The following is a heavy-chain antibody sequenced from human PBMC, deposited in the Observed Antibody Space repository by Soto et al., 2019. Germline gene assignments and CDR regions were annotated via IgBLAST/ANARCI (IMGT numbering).Heavy chain of an antibody. V-gene: IGHV3-7*03. J-gene: IGHJ6*02. CDR1: GFTFSSFW. D-gene: IGHD3-10*01. CDR3: AKDPVTMVRKDMDV. Sequence: GGSLRLSCAASGFTFSSFWMSWVRQAPGKGLEWVANIKTDGSETHYVDSVKGRFTISRDNPKTSLFLQMNSLRAEDTAVYYCAKDPVTMVRKDMDVWGQGTTVTVSS. CDR2: IKTDGSET.